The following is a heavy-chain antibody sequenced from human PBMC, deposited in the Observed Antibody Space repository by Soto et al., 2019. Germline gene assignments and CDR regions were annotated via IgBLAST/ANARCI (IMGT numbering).Heavy chain of an antibody. CDR3: ARGTFNTISFDF. V-gene: IGHV4-31*03. CDR2: IYYTGAA. D-gene: IGHD2-2*01. Sequence: PSETLSLTCSVSGGSITTGGTYWSWARLLPGKGLQWVGYIYYTGAAYYNPALKSRVTISLDTSENRFSLKLTSVTAADTAVYYCARGTFNTISFDFWGHGRQVTVS. CDR1: GGSITTGGTY. J-gene: IGHJ4*01.